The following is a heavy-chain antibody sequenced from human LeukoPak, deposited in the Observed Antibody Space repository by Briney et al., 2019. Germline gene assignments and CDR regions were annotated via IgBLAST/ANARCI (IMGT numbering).Heavy chain of an antibody. V-gene: IGHV3-48*04. CDR3: VRDPSYGSSWYYYMDV. CDR1: EFTFVRYA. Sequence: GGSLRLSCAASEFTFVRYAMNWVRQAPGKGLEWVSYISSSSFKIGYADSVKGRFTISRDNSKNSLYLQMDSLRVEDTAVYYCVRDPSYGSSWYYYMDVWGTGTTVTVSS. J-gene: IGHJ6*03. D-gene: IGHD6-13*01. CDR2: ISSSSFKI.